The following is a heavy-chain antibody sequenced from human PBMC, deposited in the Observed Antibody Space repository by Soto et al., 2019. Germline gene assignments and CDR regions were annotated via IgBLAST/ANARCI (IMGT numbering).Heavy chain of an antibody. CDR2: IYWDDDK. J-gene: IGHJ4*02. CDR3: AHRVLRTVFGLVTTTAIYFDF. Sequence: QITLNESGHTGVRPTETLTLPCRFSGFSLTTSGVGVGWIRQSPGKAPEWLALIYWDDDKRYSASLKSRLTITKDTSKNQVVLTVSDLDPTDTATYYCAHRVLRTVFGLVTTTAIYFDFWGQGTPVAVSS. V-gene: IGHV2-5*02. D-gene: IGHD3-3*01. CDR1: GFSLTTSGVG.